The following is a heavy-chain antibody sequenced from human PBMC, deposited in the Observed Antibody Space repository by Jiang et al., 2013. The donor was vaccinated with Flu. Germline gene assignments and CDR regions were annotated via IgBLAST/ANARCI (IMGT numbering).Heavy chain of an antibody. V-gene: IGHV4-39*07. CDR2: IYYSGST. J-gene: IGHJ4*02. D-gene: IGHD3-22*01. CDR3: ARQTYYYDSSGYYGAVRQGNFDY. Sequence: LEWIGSIYYSGSTYYNPSLKSRVTISVDTSKNQFSLKLSSVTAADTAVYYCARQTYYYDSSGYYGAVRQGNFDYWGQGTLVTVSS.